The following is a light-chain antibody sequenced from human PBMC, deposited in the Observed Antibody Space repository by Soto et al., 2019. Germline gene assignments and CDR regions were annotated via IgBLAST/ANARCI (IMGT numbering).Light chain of an antibody. CDR3: HQRGNWPFT. CDR2: DAS. Sequence: EIVLTQSPATLSLSPGERATLSCRASQSVSTYLAWYQQKPGQAPRLLIYDASNRATGIPARFSGSGSGTGFPLTISSLEPEDFAVYYCHQRGNWPFTFGPGTKVHIK. V-gene: IGKV3-11*01. CDR1: QSVSTY. J-gene: IGKJ3*01.